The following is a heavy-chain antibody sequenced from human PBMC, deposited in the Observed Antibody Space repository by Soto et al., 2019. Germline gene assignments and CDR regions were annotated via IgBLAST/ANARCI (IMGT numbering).Heavy chain of an antibody. CDR2: IYSGGQT. CDR1: GFTVSGNY. CDR3: ARIQRYITTWSALNWFDS. V-gene: IGHV3-53*01. J-gene: IGHJ5*01. D-gene: IGHD6-13*01. Sequence: PGGSLRLSCAASGFTVSGNYMSWVRQAPGKGLEWVSGIYSGGQTFYADSVKGRFTISRDNTKNTLFLQMDSLRAEDTAMYYCARIQRYITTWSALNWFDSWGRGPLVTVSS.